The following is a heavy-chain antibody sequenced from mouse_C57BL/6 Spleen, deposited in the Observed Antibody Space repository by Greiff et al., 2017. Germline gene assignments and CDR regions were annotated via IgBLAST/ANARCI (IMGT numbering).Heavy chain of an antibody. CDR1: GYAFSGSW. V-gene: IGHV1-82*01. CDR2: IYPGDGDT. D-gene: IGHD1-1*01. CDR3: SRDEASIYYYGSSSPFAY. Sequence: QVQLQQSGPELVRPGASVKISCKASGYAFSGSWINWVKQRPGKGLEWIGRIYPGDGDTNYNGKFKGKATLTAAKSSSPAYMQLSSLTSEDSAVYFCSRDEASIYYYGSSSPFAYWGQGTLVTVSA. J-gene: IGHJ3*01.